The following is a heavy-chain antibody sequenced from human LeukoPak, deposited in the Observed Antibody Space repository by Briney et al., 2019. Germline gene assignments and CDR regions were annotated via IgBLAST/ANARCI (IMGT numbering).Heavy chain of an antibody. CDR1: GFTFSTYG. J-gene: IGHJ1*01. Sequence: PGGSLRLSWSASGFTFSTYGMHLVRQAPGKGLEWAAFIRYDGNNEYYADSVRGRFTISRDNSKNTLYLQMSSLRSEDTAVYYCAQGTSILATINNWGQGTLVTVSS. V-gene: IGHV3-30*02. D-gene: IGHD5-12*01. CDR2: IRYDGNNE. CDR3: AQGTSILATINN.